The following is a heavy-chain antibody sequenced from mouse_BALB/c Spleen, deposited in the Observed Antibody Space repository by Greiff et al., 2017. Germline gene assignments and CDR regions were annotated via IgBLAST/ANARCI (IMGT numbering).Heavy chain of an antibody. CDR1: GYTFTDYA. Sequence: QVQLQQSGAELVRPGVSVKISCKGSGYTFTDYAMHWVKQSHAKSLEWIGVISTYYGDASYNQKFKGKATMTVDKSSSTAYMELARLTSEDSAIYYCAKGGLYYGYYYAMDYWGQGTSVTVSS. CDR2: ISTYYGDA. J-gene: IGHJ4*01. D-gene: IGHD2-2*01. V-gene: IGHV1S137*01. CDR3: AKGGLYYGYYYAMDY.